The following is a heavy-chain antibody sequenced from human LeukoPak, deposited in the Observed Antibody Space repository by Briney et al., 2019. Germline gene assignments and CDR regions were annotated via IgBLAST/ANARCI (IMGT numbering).Heavy chain of an antibody. CDR1: GGSISSGDYY. Sequence: SETLSLTCTVSGGSISSGDYYWSWIRQPPGKGLEWIGYIYYSGSTYYNPSLKSRVTISVDTSKNQFSLKLSSVTAADTAVYYCARSNQNHYYYVDVWGKGTTVTVSS. CDR3: ARSNQNHYYYVDV. V-gene: IGHV4-30-4*08. J-gene: IGHJ6*03. CDR2: IYYSGST.